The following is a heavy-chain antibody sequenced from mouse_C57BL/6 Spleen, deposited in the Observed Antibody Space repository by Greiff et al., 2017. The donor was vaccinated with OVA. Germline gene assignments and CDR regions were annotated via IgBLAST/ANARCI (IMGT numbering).Heavy chain of an antibody. D-gene: IGHD1-1*01. CDR2: IHPNSGST. CDR1: GYTFTSYW. J-gene: IGHJ4*01. V-gene: IGHV1-64*01. CDR3: ARMESRYAAMDY. Sequence: VQLQQPGAELVKPGASVKLSCKASGYTFTSYWMHWVKQRPGQGLEWIGMIHPNSGSTNYNEKFKSKATLTVDKSSSTAYMQLSSLTSEDSAVYYCARMESRYAAMDYWGQGTSVTVSS.